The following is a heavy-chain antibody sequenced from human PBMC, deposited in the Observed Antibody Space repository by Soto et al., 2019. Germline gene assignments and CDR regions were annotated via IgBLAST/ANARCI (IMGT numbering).Heavy chain of an antibody. V-gene: IGHV4-31*03. D-gene: IGHD3-3*01. CDR1: GGSISSGGYY. Sequence: SETLSLTCTVSGGSISSGGYYWSWIRQHPGKGLEWIGYIYYSGSTYYNPSLKSRVTISVDTSKNQFSLKLSSVTAADTAVYYCARGINYDFWSAWFDPWGQGTLVTVSS. J-gene: IGHJ5*02. CDR3: ARGINYDFWSAWFDP. CDR2: IYYSGST.